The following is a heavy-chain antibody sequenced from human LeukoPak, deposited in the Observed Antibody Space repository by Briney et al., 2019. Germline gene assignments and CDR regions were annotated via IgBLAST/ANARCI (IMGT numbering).Heavy chain of an antibody. CDR2: ISYDGSNK. CDR1: GFIFSNYG. D-gene: IGHD1-26*01. CDR3: ARGDSGSYYFDY. V-gene: IGHV3-30*03. Sequence: GGSLRLSCAASGFIFSNYGMQWVRQAPGKGLEWVAVISYDGSNKYYADSVKGRFTISRDNSKNTLYLQMNSLRAGDTAVYYCARGDSGSYYFDYWGQGTLVTVSS. J-gene: IGHJ4*02.